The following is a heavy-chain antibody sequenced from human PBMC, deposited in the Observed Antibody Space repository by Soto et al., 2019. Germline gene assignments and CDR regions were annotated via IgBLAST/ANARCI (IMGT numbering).Heavy chain of an antibody. D-gene: IGHD4-17*01. Sequence: QVQLVQSGAEVKKPGSSVKVSCKASGGTFSSYTISWVRQAPGQGLEWMGRIIPILGIANYAQKFQGRVTITADKSTSTPHVERSGLRSGDRAVYYWGGVYGDNPEGALDMGGKGTMVPVSS. CDR1: GGTFSSYT. V-gene: IGHV1-69*02. CDR2: IIPILGIA. J-gene: IGHJ3*02. CDR3: GGVYGDNPEGALDM.